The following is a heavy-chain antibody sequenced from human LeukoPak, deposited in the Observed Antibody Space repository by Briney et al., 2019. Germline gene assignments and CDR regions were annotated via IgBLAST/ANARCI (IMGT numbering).Heavy chain of an antibody. Sequence: GGSLRLSCAASGFTFSGYTMNWVRQAPGKGLECVSSISSSSNYITYADSVKGRFTISRDNAKNSLYLQMNSLRADDTAGYYCARDGRPSPLWGQGTLVTVSS. CDR2: ISSSSNYI. V-gene: IGHV3-21*01. D-gene: IGHD1-26*01. CDR1: GFTFSGYT. CDR3: ARDGRPSPL. J-gene: IGHJ4*02.